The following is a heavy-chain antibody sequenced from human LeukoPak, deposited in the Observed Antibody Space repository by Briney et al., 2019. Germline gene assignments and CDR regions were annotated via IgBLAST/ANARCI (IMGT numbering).Heavy chain of an antibody. V-gene: IGHV1-69*05. J-gene: IGHJ3*02. D-gene: IGHD4-23*01. CDR1: GGTFSSYA. Sequence: ASVKVSCKASGGTFSSYAISWVRQAPGQGLEWMGRIIPIFGTANYAQKFQGRVTITTDESTSTAYMELSSLRSEDTAVYYCARDGGNSGAFDIWGQGTMVTVSS. CDR3: ARDGGNSGAFDI. CDR2: IIPIFGTA.